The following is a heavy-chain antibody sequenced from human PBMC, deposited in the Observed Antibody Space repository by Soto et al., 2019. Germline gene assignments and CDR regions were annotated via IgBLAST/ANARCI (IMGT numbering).Heavy chain of an antibody. J-gene: IGHJ5*02. V-gene: IGHV4-59*08. Sequence: QVQLQESGPGLVKPSETLSLTCTVSGGSISSYYWSWIRQPPGKGLEYIGYIYYSGSTNYNPSLKSRVTRSVDTSKNQFSLNLNSVTAADTAVYYCARLGCSGGSCPFDPWGQGTLVTVSS. CDR3: ARLGCSGGSCPFDP. CDR1: GGSISSYY. CDR2: IYYSGST. D-gene: IGHD2-15*01.